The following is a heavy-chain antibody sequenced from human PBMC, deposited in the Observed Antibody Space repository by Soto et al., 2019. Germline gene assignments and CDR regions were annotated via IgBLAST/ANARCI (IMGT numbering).Heavy chain of an antibody. CDR1: GGTFSRYS. J-gene: IGHJ6*02. CDR3: AGEDRDRETGLVPAAIDGLDV. CDR2: IIPVFGIA. V-gene: IGHV1-69*08. D-gene: IGHD2-2*01. Sequence: QVQLVQSGAEVKKPGSSVKVSCKASGGTFSRYSFTWVRQAPGHGLEWMGRIIPVFGIASYAQKFQGRVTIPADNSTGTASMGLSSLRSEDTAVYYCAGEDRDRETGLVPAAIDGLDVWGQGTTVTVSS.